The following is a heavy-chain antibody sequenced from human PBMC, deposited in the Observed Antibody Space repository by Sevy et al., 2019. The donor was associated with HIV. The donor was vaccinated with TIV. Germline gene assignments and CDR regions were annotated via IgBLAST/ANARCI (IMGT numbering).Heavy chain of an antibody. V-gene: IGHV3-7*01. J-gene: IGHJ6*02. CDR1: GFTFSSYW. CDR2: IKQDGSEK. CDR3: ARSGIAVADYYYYGMDV. Sequence: GGSLRLSCAASGFTFSSYWMSWVRQAPGKGLEWVANIKQDGSEKYYVDSVKGGFTTSRDNAKNSLYLQMNSLRAEDTAVYYCARSGIAVADYYYYGMDVWGQGTTVTVSS. D-gene: IGHD6-19*01.